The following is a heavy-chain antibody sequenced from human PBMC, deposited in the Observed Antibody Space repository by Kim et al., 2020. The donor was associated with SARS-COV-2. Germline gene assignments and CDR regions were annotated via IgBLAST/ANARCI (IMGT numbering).Heavy chain of an antibody. D-gene: IGHD3-16*02. CDR2: TYYRSKWYN. V-gene: IGHV6-1*01. CDR1: GDSVSSNSAA. CDR3: ARGGSVDYIWGSYRSYYFDY. J-gene: IGHJ4*02. Sequence: SQTLSLTCAISGDSVSSNSAAWNWIRQSPSRGLEWLGRTYYRSKWYNDYAVSVKSRITINPDTSKNQFSLQLNSVTPEDTAVYYCARGGSVDYIWGSYRSYYFDYWGQGTLVTVSS.